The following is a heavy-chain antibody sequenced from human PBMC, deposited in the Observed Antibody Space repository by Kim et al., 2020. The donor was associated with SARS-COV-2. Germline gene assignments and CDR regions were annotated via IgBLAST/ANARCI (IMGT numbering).Heavy chain of an antibody. V-gene: IGHV3-11*01. Sequence: AISVKGRFTNASDNAKNSLYLQMNSLGAEDTAVYYCARVLTDYGDYVFDYWGQGTLVTVSS. J-gene: IGHJ4*02. D-gene: IGHD4-17*01. CDR3: ARVLTDYGDYVFDY.